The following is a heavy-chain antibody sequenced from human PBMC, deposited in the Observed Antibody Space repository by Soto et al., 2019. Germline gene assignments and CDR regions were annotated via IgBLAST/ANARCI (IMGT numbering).Heavy chain of an antibody. CDR2: TWYEGSNK. CDR1: GFTFSNYG. CDR3: ARDLADYGVYVQYYFDY. D-gene: IGHD4-17*01. V-gene: IGHV3-33*01. J-gene: IGHJ4*02. Sequence: QVQLVESGGGVVQPGRSLRLSCAASGFTFSNYGMHWVRQAPGKGLEWVAVTWYEGSNKYYADSVKGRFTISRDNSKNTLYLQMNSLRAEDTAVYYCARDLADYGVYVQYYFDYWGQGTLVTVSS.